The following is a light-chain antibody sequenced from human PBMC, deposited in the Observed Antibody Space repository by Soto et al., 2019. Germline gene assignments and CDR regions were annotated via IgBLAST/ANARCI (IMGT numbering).Light chain of an antibody. CDR3: QHYNNWPPWT. CDR2: AAS. V-gene: IGKV1-39*01. CDR1: QSISSY. Sequence: DIQMTQSPSSLSASVGDRVTITCRASQSISSYLNWYQQKPGKAPKLLIYAASSLQSGVPSRFSGSGSGTDFTLTISSLEPEDSAVYYCQHYNNWPPWTFGQGTRWIS. J-gene: IGKJ1*01.